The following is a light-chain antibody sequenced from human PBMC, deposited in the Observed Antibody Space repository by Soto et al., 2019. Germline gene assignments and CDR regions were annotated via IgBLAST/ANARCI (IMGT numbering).Light chain of an antibody. CDR3: SSNAGSDNFVV. V-gene: IGLV2-8*01. CDR2: EVT. CDR1: SSDVGGYNY. Sequence: QSALTQPPSASGSPGQSVTISCTGTSSDVGGYNYVSWYQQHPGKAPKLMIYEVTKRPSGVPDRFSGSKSDNTASLTVSGLQADDEADYYCSSNAGSDNFVVFGGGTKLTVL. J-gene: IGLJ3*02.